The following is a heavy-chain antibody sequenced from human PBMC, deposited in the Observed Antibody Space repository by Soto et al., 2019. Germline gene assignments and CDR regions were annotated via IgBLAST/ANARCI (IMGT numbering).Heavy chain of an antibody. CDR3: ATLTGRDGPVDY. J-gene: IGHJ4*02. V-gene: IGHV3-33*08. CDR1: GFTFSSYG. D-gene: IGHD3-9*01. CDR2: IWFDGTTR. Sequence: PGGSLRLSCAASGFTFSSYGMHWVRQAPGKGPEWVAVIWFDGTTRLYADSVKGRFTISRDQSENTLYLQMNSLRVEDTAVYYCATLTGRDGPVDYWGQGIMVTVSS.